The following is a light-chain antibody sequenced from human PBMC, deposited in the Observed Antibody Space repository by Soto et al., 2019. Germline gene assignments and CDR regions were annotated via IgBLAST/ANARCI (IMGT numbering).Light chain of an antibody. CDR3: QQRYNWPVT. Sequence: DIVLTQSPATLSLSPGERATLACRASQTIYTYLDWYQQKPGQAPRLLIHDASFRATGIAARFSGSGSGTDFTLTISSLEPDDFALYYCQQRYNWPVTFGGGTKVEIK. CDR1: QTIYTY. V-gene: IGKV3-11*01. CDR2: DAS. J-gene: IGKJ4*01.